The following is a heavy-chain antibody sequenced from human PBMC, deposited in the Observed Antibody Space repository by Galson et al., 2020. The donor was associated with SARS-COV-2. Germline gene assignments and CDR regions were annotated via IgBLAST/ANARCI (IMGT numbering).Heavy chain of an antibody. J-gene: IGHJ6*02. CDR1: GGSISSGSYY. Sequence: SETLSLTCTVSGGSISSGSYYWSWIRQPAGKGLEWIGRIYTSGSTNYNPSLKSRVTISVDTSKNQFSLKLSSVTAADTAVYYCARDHIAVAGREGYYYYGMDVWGQGTTVTVSS. CDR3: ARDHIAVAGREGYYYYGMDV. CDR2: IYTSGST. D-gene: IGHD6-19*01. V-gene: IGHV4-61*02.